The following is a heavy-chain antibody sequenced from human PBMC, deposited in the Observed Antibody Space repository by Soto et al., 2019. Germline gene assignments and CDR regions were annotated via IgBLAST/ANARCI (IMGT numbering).Heavy chain of an antibody. CDR3: TRQAALRYFDL. CDR1: GFTFSGSA. CDR2: IRSKANSYAT. D-gene: IGHD6-13*01. J-gene: IGHJ2*01. V-gene: IGHV3-73*01. Sequence: EVQLVESGGGLVQPGGSLKLSCAASGFTFSGSAMHWVRQASGKGLEWVGRIRSKANSYATAYAASVKGRFTISRDYSKNTAYLQINSLKTEDTAVYYCTRQAALRYFDLWGRGTLVTVSS.